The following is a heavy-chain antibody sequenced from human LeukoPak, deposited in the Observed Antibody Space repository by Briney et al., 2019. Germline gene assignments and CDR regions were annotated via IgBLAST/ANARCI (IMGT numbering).Heavy chain of an antibody. CDR1: GYTFTSFY. CDR3: ARGQSAAGRSPFDY. CDR2: INPSGGST. D-gene: IGHD6-13*01. V-gene: IGHV1-46*01. J-gene: IGHJ4*02. Sequence: VSVKVSCKASGYTFTSFYIHWVRQAPGQGLEWMGVINPSGGSTSYAQKFQGRVTLTRDTSTSTVYMELSSLRSEDTAVYYCARGQSAAGRSPFDYWGQGTLVTVSS.